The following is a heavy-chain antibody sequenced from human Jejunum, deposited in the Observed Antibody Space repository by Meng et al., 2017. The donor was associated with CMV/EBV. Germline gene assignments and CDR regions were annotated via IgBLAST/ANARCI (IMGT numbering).Heavy chain of an antibody. J-gene: IGHJ4*02. CDR1: GFSFSDYY. CDR2: ISGSSTVT. Sequence: QVQVVESGGXXVEPGGSLRLSCKASGFSFSDYYMTWIRHTPGKGPEWLAYISGSSTVTNYADSVKGRFTISRDNVNNLLYLQMNSLRADDTAVYYCTRDPRACDYWGQGTLVTVSS. V-gene: IGHV3-11*05. CDR3: TRDPRACDY.